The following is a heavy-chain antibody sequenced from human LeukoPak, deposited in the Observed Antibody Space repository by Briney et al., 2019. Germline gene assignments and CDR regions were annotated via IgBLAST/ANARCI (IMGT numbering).Heavy chain of an antibody. CDR2: IYTSGST. V-gene: IGHV4-61*02. Sequence: QVQLQESGPGLVKPSQTLSLTCTVSGGSISSGSYYWSWIRQPAGKGLEWIGRIYTSGSTNYNPSLKSRVTISVDTSKNQFSLKLSSVTAADTAVYYCAFGGAGYFQHWGQGTLVTVSS. CDR1: GGSISSGSYY. D-gene: IGHD4-23*01. J-gene: IGHJ1*01. CDR3: AFGGAGYFQH.